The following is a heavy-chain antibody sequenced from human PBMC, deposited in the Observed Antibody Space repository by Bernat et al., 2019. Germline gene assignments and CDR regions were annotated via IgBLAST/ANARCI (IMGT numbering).Heavy chain of an antibody. V-gene: IGHV3-74*01. CDR2: INSEGSST. Sequence: EVQLVESGGGLVQPGGSLRLSCASSGFSFSGYWMHWVRQGPGKGLVWVSRINSEGSSTNYADSVNGRFTINRDNAKNTLYLQMNSLRAEDTAVYYCARSRGALVDYWGQGTLVTVSS. CDR3: ARSRGALVDY. J-gene: IGHJ4*02. CDR1: GFSFSGYW. D-gene: IGHD2-15*01.